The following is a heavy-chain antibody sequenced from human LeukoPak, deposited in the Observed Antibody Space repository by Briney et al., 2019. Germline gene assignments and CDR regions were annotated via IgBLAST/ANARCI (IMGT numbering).Heavy chain of an antibody. CDR1: GGSISSGGYY. CDR2: IYYSGST. CDR3: ARVEGGSGTPYWYFDL. V-gene: IGHV4-31*03. J-gene: IGHJ2*01. D-gene: IGHD3-10*01. Sequence: SETLSLTCTVSGGSISSGGYYWSWIRQHPGKGLEWIGYIYYSGSTYYNPSLKSRVTISVDTSKSQFSLKLSSVTAADTAVYYCARVEGGSGTPYWYFDLWGRGTLVTVSS.